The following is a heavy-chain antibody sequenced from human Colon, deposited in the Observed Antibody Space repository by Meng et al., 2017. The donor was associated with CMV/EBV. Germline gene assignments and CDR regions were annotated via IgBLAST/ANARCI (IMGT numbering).Heavy chain of an antibody. CDR2: ISWNSGAI. J-gene: IGHJ4*02. CDR1: GFTFDDYP. V-gene: IGHV3-9*01. CDR3: AKDVKPWNSGLGTYFYPAY. Sequence: SLKISCEASGFTFDDYPMHWVRQAPGKGPEWVAGISWNSGAIGYADSVKGRFTISRDNAKNSLYLQMNGLISGDTATYYCAKDVKPWNSGLGTYFYPAYWGRGTLVTVSS. D-gene: IGHD3-10*01.